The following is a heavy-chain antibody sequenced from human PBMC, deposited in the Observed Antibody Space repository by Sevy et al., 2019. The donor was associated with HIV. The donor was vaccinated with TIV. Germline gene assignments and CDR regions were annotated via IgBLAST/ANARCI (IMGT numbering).Heavy chain of an antibody. J-gene: IGHJ1*01. V-gene: IGHV3-7*01. CDR3: SHEAFGRFES. CDR1: GFTFSTTW. Sequence: GGSLRLSCAASGFTFSTTWMNWVRQAPGKGLEWVANIRGGGIAKHYVDSVEGRFTISRDNAKNFLFLQMNSLRVEDTAVYYCSHEAFGRFESWGQGTLVTVSS. CDR2: IRGGGIAK. D-gene: IGHD3-16*01.